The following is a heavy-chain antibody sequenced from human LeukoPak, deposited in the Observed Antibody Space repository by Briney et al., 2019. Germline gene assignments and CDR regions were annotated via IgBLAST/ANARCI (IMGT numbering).Heavy chain of an antibody. CDR3: AKGEIVGATGADY. V-gene: IGHV1-18*01. D-gene: IGHD1-26*01. Sequence: GASVKVSCKASGYTFTSYGISWVRQAPGQGLEWMGWISAYNGNTNHAQKFQRRVTMTRDTSTSTVYMELSSLRSEDTAVYYCAKGEIVGATGADYWGQGTLVTVSS. CDR1: GYTFTSYG. CDR2: ISAYNGNT. J-gene: IGHJ4*02.